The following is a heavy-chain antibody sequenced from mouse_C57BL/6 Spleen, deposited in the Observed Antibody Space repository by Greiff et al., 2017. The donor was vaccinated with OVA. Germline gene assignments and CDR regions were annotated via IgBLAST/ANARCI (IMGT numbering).Heavy chain of an antibody. V-gene: IGHV1-85*01. CDR3: ARFGYGNYFDY. CDR2: IYPRDGST. D-gene: IGHD2-10*02. J-gene: IGHJ2*01. Sequence: VNLVESGPELVKPGASVKLSCKASGYTFTSYDINWVQQRPGQGLEWIGWIYPRDGSTKYNEKFKGKATLTVDTSSSTAYMELHSLTSEDSAVYFCARFGYGNYFDYWGQGTTLTVSS. CDR1: GYTFTSYD.